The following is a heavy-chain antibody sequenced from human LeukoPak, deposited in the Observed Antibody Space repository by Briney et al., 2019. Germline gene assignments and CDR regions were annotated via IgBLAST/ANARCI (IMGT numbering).Heavy chain of an antibody. J-gene: IGHJ4*02. CDR3: ARIYDSSGYYYFDY. Sequence: QTLSLTCAVSGGSISSGGYSWSWIRQPPGKALEWLARIDWGDDKYYSTSLKTRLTISKDTSKNQVVLTMTNMDPVDTATYYCARIYDSSGYYYFDYWGQGTLVTVSS. D-gene: IGHD3-22*01. CDR1: GGSISSGGYS. V-gene: IGHV2-70*11. CDR2: IDWGDDK.